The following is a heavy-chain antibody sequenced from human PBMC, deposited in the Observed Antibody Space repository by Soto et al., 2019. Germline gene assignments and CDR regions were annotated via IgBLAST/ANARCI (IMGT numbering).Heavy chain of an antibody. CDR2: IRSKAYGGTT. J-gene: IGHJ4*02. CDR1: GFTFGDYA. CDR3: TRDYLETKLEGYCSGGSCYEGKNFDY. V-gene: IGHV3-49*03. Sequence: GGSLRLSCTASGFTFGDYAMSWFRQAPGKGLEWVGFIRSKAYGGTTEYAASVKGRFTISRDDSKSIAYLQMNSLKTEDTAVYYCTRDYLETKLEGYCSGGSCYEGKNFDYWGQGTLVTVSS. D-gene: IGHD2-15*01.